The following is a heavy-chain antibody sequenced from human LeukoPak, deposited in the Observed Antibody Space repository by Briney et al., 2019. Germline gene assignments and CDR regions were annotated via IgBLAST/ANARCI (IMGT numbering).Heavy chain of an antibody. Sequence: PGGSLRLSCAASGFTFSSYGMHWVRQAPGKGLEWVAVIWYDGSNKYYADSVKGRFTISRDNSKNTLYLQMNSLRAEDTAVYYCARDPSIAARRHFDYWGQGTLVTVSS. D-gene: IGHD6-6*01. J-gene: IGHJ4*02. V-gene: IGHV3-33*01. CDR1: GFTFSSYG. CDR3: ARDPSIAARRHFDY. CDR2: IWYDGSNK.